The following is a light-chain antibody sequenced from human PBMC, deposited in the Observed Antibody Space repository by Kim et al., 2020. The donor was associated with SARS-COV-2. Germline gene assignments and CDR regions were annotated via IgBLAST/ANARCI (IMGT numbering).Light chain of an antibody. V-gene: IGLV2-14*03. CDR3: LSHTTGRTWV. CDR2: DVS. CDR1: SSDFDHYNS. J-gene: IGLJ3*02. Sequence: GQSISISCTGTSSDFDHYNSVSWYQQHPGTTPKLMIYDVSKRPSGVSDRFSGSKSGNTASLTISGLQTDDEADYYCLSHTTGRTWVFCGGTQLTVL.